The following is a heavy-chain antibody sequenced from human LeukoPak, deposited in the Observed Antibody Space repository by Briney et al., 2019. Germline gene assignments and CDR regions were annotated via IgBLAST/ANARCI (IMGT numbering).Heavy chain of an antibody. CDR2: ISSSSSYI. CDR1: GFTFSSYS. V-gene: IGHV3-21*01. Sequence: GGSLRLSCAASGFTFSSYSMNWARQAPGKGLEWVSSISSSSSYIYYADSVKGRFTISRDNAKNSLYLQMNSLRAEDTAVYYCARSFGSGVEGFFSYYYDSSGYLDYWGQGTLVTVSS. D-gene: IGHD3-22*01. CDR3: ARSFGSGVEGFFSYYYDSSGYLDY. J-gene: IGHJ4*02.